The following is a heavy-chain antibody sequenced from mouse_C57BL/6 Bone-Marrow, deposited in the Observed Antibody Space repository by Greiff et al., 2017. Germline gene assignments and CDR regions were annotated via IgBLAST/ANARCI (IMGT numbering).Heavy chain of an antibody. Sequence: EVQLQQSGPELVKPGASVKISCKASGYSFTDYNMNWVKQSNGKSLEWIGVINPNYGTTSYNQKFKGKATLTVDQSSSTAYMQLNSLTSVDSAVYYGSRCYDYDYAMNYWGQGNSVTVTS. CDR1: GYSFTDYN. CDR3: SRCYDYDYAMNY. D-gene: IGHD2-4*01. CDR2: INPNYGTT. J-gene: IGHJ4*01. V-gene: IGHV1-39*01.